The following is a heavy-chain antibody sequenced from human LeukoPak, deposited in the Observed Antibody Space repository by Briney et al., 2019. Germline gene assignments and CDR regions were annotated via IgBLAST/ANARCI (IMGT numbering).Heavy chain of an antibody. CDR2: ISGSGGST. Sequence: GGSLRLSCAASGFTLSSYAMSWVRQAPGKGLEWVSAISGSGGSTYYADSVKGRFTISRDNSKNTLYLQMNSLRAEDTAVYYCAKDSSRRDGYNWFDPWGQGTLVTVSS. D-gene: IGHD5-24*01. J-gene: IGHJ5*02. V-gene: IGHV3-23*01. CDR3: AKDSSRRDGYNWFDP. CDR1: GFTLSSYA.